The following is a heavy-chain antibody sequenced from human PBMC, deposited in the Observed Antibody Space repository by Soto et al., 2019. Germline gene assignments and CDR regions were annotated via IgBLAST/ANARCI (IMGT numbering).Heavy chain of an antibody. CDR2: IRSNGGST. Sequence: EVQLVETGGGSVQPGGSLRLSCAASGFTFSQYAMHWVRQAPGKGLEYVSIIRSNGGSTSYANSVKGRFTISRDNSKNTLYLQMGSLRPEDIAMYYGARGAQVGFGYDDYGEGRWGQGTLVTVSS. V-gene: IGHV3-64*01. CDR1: GFTFSQYA. D-gene: IGHD4-17*01. CDR3: ARGAQVGFGYDDYGEGR. J-gene: IGHJ4*02.